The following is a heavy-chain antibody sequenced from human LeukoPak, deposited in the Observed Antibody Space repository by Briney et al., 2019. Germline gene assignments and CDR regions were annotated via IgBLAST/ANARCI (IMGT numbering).Heavy chain of an antibody. D-gene: IGHD6-13*01. Sequence: SETLSLTCTVSGGSISSGDYYWSWIRQPPGKGLEWIGYIYYSGSTYYNPSLKSRVTISVDTSKNQFSLKLSSVTAADTAVYYCARDPYSSSWEDAFDIWGQGTMVTVSS. J-gene: IGHJ3*02. CDR1: GGSISSGDYY. V-gene: IGHV4-30-4*01. CDR2: IYYSGST. CDR3: ARDPYSSSWEDAFDI.